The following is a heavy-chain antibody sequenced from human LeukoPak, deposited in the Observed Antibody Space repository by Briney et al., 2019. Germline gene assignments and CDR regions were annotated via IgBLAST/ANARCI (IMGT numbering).Heavy chain of an antibody. CDR3: ARDDNLDY. Sequence: PGGSLRLSCAASGFTVSSIYMSWVRQAPGKGLEWVSVIYRGWSTYYADSVKGRFTISRDKSKNTLYLQMNSLRAEDTAVYYCARDDNLDYWGQGTLVTVSS. CDR1: GFTVSSIY. CDR2: IYRGWST. V-gene: IGHV3-53*01. J-gene: IGHJ4*02.